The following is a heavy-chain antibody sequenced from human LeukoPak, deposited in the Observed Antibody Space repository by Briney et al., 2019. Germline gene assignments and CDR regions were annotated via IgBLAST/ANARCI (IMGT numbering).Heavy chain of an antibody. V-gene: IGHV3-11*04. D-gene: IGHD3-10*01. Sequence: PGGSLRLSCTASGFTFDDYYITWIRRAPGKGLDWVSYISSSGTATYYADSVKGRFTISRDNAKNSLYLQMDSLKAEDTAMYYCARPARSGIYYPDAFENWGQGTMVTVSS. CDR3: ARPARSGIYYPDAFEN. CDR2: ISSSGTAT. J-gene: IGHJ3*02. CDR1: GFTFDDYY.